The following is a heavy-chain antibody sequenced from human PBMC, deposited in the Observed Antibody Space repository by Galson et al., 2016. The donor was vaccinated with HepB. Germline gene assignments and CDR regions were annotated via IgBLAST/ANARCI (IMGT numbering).Heavy chain of an antibody. Sequence: SVKVSCKASGYTFTSYAMNWVRQAPGQGLEWMGWINTNTGNPTYAQGFTGRFVFSLDTSVSTAYLQISSLKAEDTAVYYCGRELLVTMGRGAGLYYYYGMDVWGQGTTVTVS. D-gene: IGHD3-10*01. V-gene: IGHV7-4-1*02. CDR2: INTNTGNP. CDR3: GRELLVTMGRGAGLYYYYGMDV. J-gene: IGHJ6*02. CDR1: GYTFTSYA.